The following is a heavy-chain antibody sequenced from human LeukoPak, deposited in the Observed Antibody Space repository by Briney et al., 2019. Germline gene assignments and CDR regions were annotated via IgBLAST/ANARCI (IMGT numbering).Heavy chain of an antibody. J-gene: IGHJ4*02. V-gene: IGHV3-33*01. D-gene: IGHD3-9*01. Sequence: GRSLRLSCAASGFTFSNHGMHWVRQAPGKGLEGVAIIWYDGSTQYYADSVKGRFTISRDNPKNPLYLQMNTPRAEDSAVYYCATDLGSTTLDYWGQGTLVTVSS. CDR3: ATDLGSTTLDY. CDR1: GFTFSNHG. CDR2: IWYDGSTQ.